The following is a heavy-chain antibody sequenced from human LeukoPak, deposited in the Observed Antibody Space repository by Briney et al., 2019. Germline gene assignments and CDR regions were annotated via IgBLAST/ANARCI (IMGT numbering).Heavy chain of an antibody. CDR2: INHSGST. D-gene: IGHD3-3*01. CDR3: ARLEWHYDFWSGYYTGAFDI. Sequence: PSETLSLTCAVYGGSFSGYYWSWIRQPPGKGLEWIGEINHSGSTNYNPSLKSRVTISVDTSKNQFSLKLSSVTAADTAVYYCARLEWHYDFWSGYYTGAFDIWGQGTMVTVSS. CDR1: GGSFSGYY. J-gene: IGHJ3*02. V-gene: IGHV4-34*01.